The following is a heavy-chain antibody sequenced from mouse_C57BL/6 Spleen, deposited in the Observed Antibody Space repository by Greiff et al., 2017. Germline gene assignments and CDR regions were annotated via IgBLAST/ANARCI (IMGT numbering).Heavy chain of an antibody. D-gene: IGHD4-1*01. J-gene: IGHJ1*03. CDR3: ARKLGPYWYFDV. Sequence: QVQLQQPGAELVMPGASVKLSCKASGYTFTSYWMHWVKQRPGQGLEWIGEIDPSDSYTNYNQKFKGKSTLTVDKSSSTAYMQLSSLTSEDSAVYYCARKLGPYWYFDVWGTGTTVTVSS. CDR1: GYTFTSYW. V-gene: IGHV1-69*01. CDR2: IDPSDSYT.